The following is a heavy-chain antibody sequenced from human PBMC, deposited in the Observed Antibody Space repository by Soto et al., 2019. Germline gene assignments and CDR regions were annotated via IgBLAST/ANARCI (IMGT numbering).Heavy chain of an antibody. CDR1: GFTFSSYA. V-gene: IGHV3-30-3*01. CDR3: ARDRGYCSSTSCYEGYYYYGMDV. J-gene: IGHJ6*02. Sequence: GGSLRLSCAASGFTFSSYAMHWVRQAPGKGLEWVAVISYDGSNKYYADSVKGRFTISRDNSKNTLYLQMNSLRAEDTAVYYCARDRGYCSSTSCYEGYYYYGMDVWGQGTTVTSP. CDR2: ISYDGSNK. D-gene: IGHD2-2*01.